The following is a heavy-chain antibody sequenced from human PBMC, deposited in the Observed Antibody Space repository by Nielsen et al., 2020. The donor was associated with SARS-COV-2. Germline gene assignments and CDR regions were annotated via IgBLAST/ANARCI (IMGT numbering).Heavy chain of an antibody. CDR1: GFTFGDYA. CDR3: TRDKALDY. J-gene: IGHJ4*02. Sequence: GESLKISCTASGFTFGDYAMSWVRQAPGKGLEWVGFIRSKAYGGTTEYAASVKGRFTISRDDSKSIAYLQMNRLKTEDTAVYYCTRDKALDYWGQGTLVTVSS. CDR2: IRSKAYGGTT. V-gene: IGHV3-49*04.